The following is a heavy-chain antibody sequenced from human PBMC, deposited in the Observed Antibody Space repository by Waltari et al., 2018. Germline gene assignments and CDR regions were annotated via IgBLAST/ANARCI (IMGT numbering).Heavy chain of an antibody. V-gene: IGHV3-23*01. CDR1: GFTISSYA. Sequence: EVQLLESGGGLVQPGGSLRLSCAASGFTISSYAMNWVRQAPGKGLEWVSGISGSGGGTYYADSVKGRFTISRDNSKNTLYLQMNSLRAEDTAVYYCAKDNNFDILSLGQGTLVTVSS. J-gene: IGHJ5*02. CDR3: AKDNNFDILS. CDR2: ISGSGGGT. D-gene: IGHD3-9*01.